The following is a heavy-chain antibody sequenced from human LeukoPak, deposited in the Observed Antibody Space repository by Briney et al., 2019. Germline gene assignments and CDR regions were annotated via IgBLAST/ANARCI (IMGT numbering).Heavy chain of an antibody. D-gene: IGHD6-19*01. Sequence: XTFTXXXISWVRQAPGQGLEWMGWISAYNGNTNYAQKLQGRVTMTTDTSTSTAYMELRSLRSDDTAVYYCARSGYSSGWADYWGQGTLVTVSS. CDR2: ISAYNGNT. J-gene: IGHJ4*02. CDR1: XTFTXXX. CDR3: ARSGYSSGWADY. V-gene: IGHV1-18*01.